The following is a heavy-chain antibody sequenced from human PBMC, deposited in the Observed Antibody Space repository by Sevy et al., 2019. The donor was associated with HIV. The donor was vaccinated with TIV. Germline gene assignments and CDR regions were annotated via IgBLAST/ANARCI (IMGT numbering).Heavy chain of an antibody. CDR3: LRFLERLEFFDY. V-gene: IGHV3-30*02. D-gene: IGHD3-3*01. J-gene: IGHJ4*02. Sequence: GGSLRLSCAASGFTFSYYGMHWVRQAPGKGLEWMAFIRYDGNNKSYAESVKGRFTISRDNSKNTLYLQMNSLRPEDTAVYYCLRFLERLEFFDYWGQGTLVTVSS. CDR2: IRYDGNNK. CDR1: GFTFSYYG.